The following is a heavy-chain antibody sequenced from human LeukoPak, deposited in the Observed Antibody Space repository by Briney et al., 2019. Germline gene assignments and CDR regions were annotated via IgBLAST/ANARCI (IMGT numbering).Heavy chain of an antibody. V-gene: IGHV3-11*04. CDR3: ARVIAARELRYYYYYMDV. J-gene: IGHJ6*03. Sequence: GGSLRLSCAASGFTFSDYYMTWIRQAPGKGLEWVSYVNSRGNTIFYADSVKGRFTISRDNAKNSLYLQMNSLRAEDTAVYYCARVIAARELRYYYYYMDVWGKGTTVTVSS. D-gene: IGHD6-6*01. CDR2: VNSRGNTI. CDR1: GFTFSDYY.